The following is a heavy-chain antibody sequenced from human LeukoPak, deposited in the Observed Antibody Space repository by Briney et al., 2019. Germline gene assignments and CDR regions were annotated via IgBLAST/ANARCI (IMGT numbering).Heavy chain of an antibody. CDR1: GGSISSSSYY. D-gene: IGHD5-12*01. CDR3: ARVLGIVATITTPYYFDY. CDR2: IYYSGST. Sequence: SETLSLTCTVSGGSISSSSYYWGWIRQPPGKGLEWIGSIYYSGSTYYNPSLKSRVTISVDTSKNQFSLKLSSVTAADTAVYYCARVLGIVATITTPYYFDYWGQGTLVTVSS. J-gene: IGHJ4*02. V-gene: IGHV4-39*07.